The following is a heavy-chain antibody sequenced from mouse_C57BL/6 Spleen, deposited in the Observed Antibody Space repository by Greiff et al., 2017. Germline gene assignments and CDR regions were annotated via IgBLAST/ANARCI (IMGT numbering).Heavy chain of an antibody. CDR2: IDPETGGT. Sequence: QVQLQQSGAELVRPGASVTLSCKASGYTFTDYEMHWVKQTPVHGLEWIGAIDPETGGTAYNQKFKGKAILTADKSSSTAYMELRSLTSEDSAVYYCTRDRYYGGFDYWGQGTTLTVSS. J-gene: IGHJ2*01. V-gene: IGHV1-15*01. D-gene: IGHD1-1*01. CDR1: GYTFTDYE. CDR3: TRDRYYGGFDY.